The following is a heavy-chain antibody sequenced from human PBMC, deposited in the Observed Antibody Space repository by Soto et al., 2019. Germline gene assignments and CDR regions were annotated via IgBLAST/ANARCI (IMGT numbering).Heavy chain of an antibody. D-gene: IGHD3-10*01. CDR1: GHTLSDNY. V-gene: IGHV1-2*04. CDR2: INPNTGAT. Sequence: QVQLVQSGAEVKKPGASVKVSCKASGHTLSDNYIHWVRQAPGQGLEWMGWINPNTGATNYAHKFQGSVTTTWDTSISTAYMELSRLRSDDTAVYYFARDRGSGSSYGMDVWGQGTTVTVSS. J-gene: IGHJ6*02. CDR3: ARDRGSGSSYGMDV.